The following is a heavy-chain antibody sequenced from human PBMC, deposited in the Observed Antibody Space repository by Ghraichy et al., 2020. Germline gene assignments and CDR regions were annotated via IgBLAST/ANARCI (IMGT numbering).Heavy chain of an antibody. V-gene: IGHV4-61*01. CDR1: GGSVSSGSSY. J-gene: IGHJ4*02. CDR2: IYFSGST. CDR3: ARDSSRRAYDY. D-gene: IGHD2/OR15-2a*01. Sequence: SETLSLTCTVSGGSVSSGSSYWNWIRQPPGKGLEWIGYIYFSGSTSYNPSLKSRVTISVDKSKNQFSLRLSSVTAADTAVYYCARDSSRRAYDYWGQGTLVTVSS.